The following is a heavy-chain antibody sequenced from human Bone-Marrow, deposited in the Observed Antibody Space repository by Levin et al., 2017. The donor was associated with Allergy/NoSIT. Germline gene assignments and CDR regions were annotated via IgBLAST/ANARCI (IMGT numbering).Heavy chain of an antibody. CDR1: GFTFSSYA. CDR3: AKDRLSVMTTISTHWFDP. CDR2: ISGNDGST. Sequence: PGGSLRLSCAASGFTFSSYAMSWVRQAPGKGLEWVSAISGNDGSTYYADSVKGRFTVSRDNSKNTLYLQMESLRAEDTAVYYCAKDRLSVMTTISTHWFDPWGQGTLVTVSS. J-gene: IGHJ5*01. V-gene: IGHV3-23*01. D-gene: IGHD4-11*01.